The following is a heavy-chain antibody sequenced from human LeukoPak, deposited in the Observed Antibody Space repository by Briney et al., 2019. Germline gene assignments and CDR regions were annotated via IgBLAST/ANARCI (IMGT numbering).Heavy chain of an antibody. V-gene: IGHV3-21*01. CDR3: ARRPLYSGSYST. Sequence: PGGSLRLSCAASGFTFSSYSMNWVRQARGKGLEWVSSISSSSSYICYADSVKGRFTISRDNAKNSLYLQMNSLRAEDTAVYYCARRPLYSGSYSTWGQGTLVTVSS. D-gene: IGHD1-26*01. CDR1: GFTFSSYS. CDR2: ISSSSSYI. J-gene: IGHJ1*01.